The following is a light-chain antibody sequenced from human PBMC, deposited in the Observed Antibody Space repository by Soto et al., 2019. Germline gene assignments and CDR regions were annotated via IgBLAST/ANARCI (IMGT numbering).Light chain of an antibody. Sequence: DIPMTQSPSSVSASVGDRVTITCRASQGIDSWLAWYQQKPGKAPKLLIYAASNLQSGVPSRFSGSGSWIDFTLTTRNLQPEDLATYYCQPTNRFPRTFGPGTKVDIK. CDR3: QPTNRFPRT. V-gene: IGKV1-12*01. CDR2: AAS. J-gene: IGKJ3*01. CDR1: QGIDSW.